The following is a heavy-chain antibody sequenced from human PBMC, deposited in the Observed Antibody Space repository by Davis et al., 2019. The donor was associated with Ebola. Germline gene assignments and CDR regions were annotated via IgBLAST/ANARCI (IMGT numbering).Heavy chain of an antibody. V-gene: IGHV3-48*02. D-gene: IGHD3-22*01. J-gene: IGHJ4*02. Sequence: GGSLRLSCAASGFTVSSNYMSWVRQAPGKGLEWVSYISSRSSTKYYADSVKGRFTISRDNAKNSLYLQMNSLRDEDTAVYYCASHYYDSSGYYFDYWGQGSLVTVSS. CDR2: ISSRSSTK. CDR1: GFTVSSNY. CDR3: ASHYYDSSGYYFDY.